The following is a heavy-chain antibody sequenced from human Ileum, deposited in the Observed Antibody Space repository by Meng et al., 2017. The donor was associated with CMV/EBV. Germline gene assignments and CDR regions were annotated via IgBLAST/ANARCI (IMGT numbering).Heavy chain of an antibody. D-gene: IGHD3-10*01. CDR1: GFTFADYA. CDR2: ISWNTNFV. J-gene: IGHJ4*02. CDR3: VKGSRRMGTTPFDY. V-gene: IGHV3-9*03. Sequence: SLKISCAASGFTFADYAMHWVRQVPGKGLEWVSGISWNTNFVDYLDSVKGRFTISRDSAKNSLYLQMNSLRPEDMALYYCVKGSRRMGTTPFDYWGQGTLVTVSS.